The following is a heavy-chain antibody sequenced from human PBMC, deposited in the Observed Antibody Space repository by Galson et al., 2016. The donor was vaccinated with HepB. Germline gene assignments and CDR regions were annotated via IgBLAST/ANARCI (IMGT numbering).Heavy chain of an antibody. Sequence: SLRLSCASSGFTFSSSVMHWARRVPGKGLEWVAAISADGRGIDYGDFVMGRFTISRDNSRNTLSLQMNDLRVDDTGLYYCVKDAIPIWYCVGNFDSWGQGTLVSVSS. CDR1: GFTFSSSV. D-gene: IGHD2-21*01. J-gene: IGHJ4*02. CDR3: VKDAIPIWYCVGNFDS. CDR2: ISADGRGI. V-gene: IGHV3-30*12.